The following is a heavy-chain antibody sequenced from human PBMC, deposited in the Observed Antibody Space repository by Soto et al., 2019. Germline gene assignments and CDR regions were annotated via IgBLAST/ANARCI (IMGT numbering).Heavy chain of an antibody. V-gene: IGHV1-69*01. D-gene: IGHD6-19*01. CDR1: GGTFSSYA. J-gene: IGHJ6*02. CDR3: ARRGVAVAGDYYYYGMDV. CDR2: IIPIFGTA. Sequence: QVQLVQSGAEVKKPGSSVKVSCKASGGTFSSYAISWVRQAPGQGLEWMGGIIPIFGTANYSQKFQGRVTITADESTSTAYMELSSLRSEDTAVYYCARRGVAVAGDYYYYGMDVWGQGTTVTVSS.